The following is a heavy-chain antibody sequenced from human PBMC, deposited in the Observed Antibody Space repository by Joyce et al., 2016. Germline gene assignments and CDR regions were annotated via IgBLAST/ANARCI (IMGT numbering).Heavy chain of an antibody. D-gene: IGHD3-16*01. V-gene: IGHV3-53*01. Sequence: QVVESGGGLIQPGGSLRLSCAASGFTVNSHYMSWVRQAPGKGLEWVSVIYSGDSTYYADSVKGRFTISRDNSRNTLYLQMNSLRAEDTAVYYCARNTLFFYFDFWGQGTLVTVSS. CDR1: GFTVNSHY. CDR3: ARNTLFFYFDF. J-gene: IGHJ4*02. CDR2: IYSGDST.